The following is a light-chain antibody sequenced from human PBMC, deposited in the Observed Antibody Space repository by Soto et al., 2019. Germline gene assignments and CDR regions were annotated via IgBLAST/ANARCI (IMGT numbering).Light chain of an antibody. CDR1: QDISNY. Sequence: DIQMTQSPSSLSASVGDRVTITCQASQDISNYLNWYQQKPGKAPKLLIYDASNLETGVPSRFSGSGSGTDFTFTISSLQPEDIATYYCESDPFTFGPGTKVDIK. CDR2: DAS. CDR3: ESDPFT. V-gene: IGKV1-33*01. J-gene: IGKJ3*01.